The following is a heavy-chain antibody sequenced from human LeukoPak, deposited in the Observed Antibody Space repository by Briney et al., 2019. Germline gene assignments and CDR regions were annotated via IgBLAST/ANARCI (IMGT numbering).Heavy chain of an antibody. V-gene: IGHV4-61*02. D-gene: IGHD6-19*01. CDR3: TTQLGLLAGLDS. J-gene: IGHJ4*02. CDR1: GGSISSGSYY. CDR2: IYTSGST. Sequence: SQTLSLTCTVSGGSISSGSYYWTWIRQPAGKGLERIGRIYTSGSTNYNPSLRSRVTISLDTSNNQFSLNLHSVTAADTAVYYCTTQLGLLAGLDSWGQGTRVTVSS.